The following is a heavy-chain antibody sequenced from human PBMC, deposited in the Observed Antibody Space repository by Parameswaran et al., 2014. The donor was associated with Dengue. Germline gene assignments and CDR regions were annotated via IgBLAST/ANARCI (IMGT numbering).Heavy chain of an antibody. D-gene: IGHD5-24*01. CDR3: ARWVRSEMATIGEYYFDY. CDR2: IIPIFGTA. J-gene: IGHJ4*02. V-gene: IGHV1-69*06. Sequence: SWVRQAPGQGLEWMGGIIPIFGTANYAQKFQGRVTITADKSTSTAYMELSSLRSEDTAVYYCARWVRSEMATIGEYYFDYWGQGTLVTVSS.